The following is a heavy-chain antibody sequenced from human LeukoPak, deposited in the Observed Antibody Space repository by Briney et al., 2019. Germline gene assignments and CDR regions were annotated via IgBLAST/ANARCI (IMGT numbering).Heavy chain of an antibody. D-gene: IGHD3-22*01. CDR1: GGSFSGYY. CDR2: INHSGST. Sequence: SETLSLTCAVYGGSFSGYYWSWIRQPPGEGLEWIGEINHSGSTNYNPSLKSRVTISVDTSKNQFSLKLSSVTAADTAVYYCARVGRSRGYYDSSGDFDYWGQGTLVTVSS. J-gene: IGHJ4*02. CDR3: ARVGRSRGYYDSSGDFDY. V-gene: IGHV4-34*01.